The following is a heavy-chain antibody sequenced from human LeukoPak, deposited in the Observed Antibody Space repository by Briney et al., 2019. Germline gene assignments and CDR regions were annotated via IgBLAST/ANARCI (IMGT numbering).Heavy chain of an antibody. CDR1: GGTFSSYA. CDR3: ARLYWRERGITMIDNHDY. J-gene: IGHJ4*02. V-gene: IGHV1-69*04. Sequence: SVKVSCKASGGTFSSYAISWVRQAPGQGLEWMGRIIPILGIANYAQKFQGRVTITADKSTSTAYMELSSLRSEDTAVYYCARLYWRERGITMIDNHDYWGQGTLVTVSS. CDR2: IIPILGIA. D-gene: IGHD3-22*01.